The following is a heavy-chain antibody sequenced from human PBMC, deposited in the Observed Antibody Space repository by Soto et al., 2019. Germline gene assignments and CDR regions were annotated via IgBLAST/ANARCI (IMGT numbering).Heavy chain of an antibody. V-gene: IGHV4-59*01. CDR1: GDSITNYY. CDR2: IYYTGAT. J-gene: IGHJ6*02. Sequence: QVQLQESGPGLVKPSETLSLTCTVSGDSITNYYWSWIRQPPGKGLEWIGHIYYTGATNYNPSLKNRVTISVDSSKKQFSLNLSSVTAADTALYYCARDTYYFGMDVWGQGTTVTVSS. CDR3: ARDTYYFGMDV. D-gene: IGHD2-21*01.